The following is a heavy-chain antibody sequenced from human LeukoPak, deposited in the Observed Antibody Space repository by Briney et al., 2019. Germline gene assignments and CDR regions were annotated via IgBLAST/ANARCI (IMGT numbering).Heavy chain of an antibody. Sequence: GGSLRLSCAASRFSFSRYAMSWVRQAPGKGLEWVSAISGSGGSTYCVDSVKGRFTISRDNSKNTLYLQMNSLRAEDTAVYYCAKASYSTGWDYGMDVWGQGTTVTVSS. CDR2: ISGSGGST. CDR3: AKASYSTGWDYGMDV. J-gene: IGHJ6*02. D-gene: IGHD6-19*01. V-gene: IGHV3-23*01. CDR1: RFSFSRYA.